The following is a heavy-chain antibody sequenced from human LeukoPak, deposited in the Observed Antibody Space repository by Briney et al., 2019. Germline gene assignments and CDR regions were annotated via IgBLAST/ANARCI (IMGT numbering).Heavy chain of an antibody. Sequence: PGGSLRLSCAASGFTLSDHYIDWVRQAPGKGLERVGRSRNEANAYTTDYAASVKGRFTISRDDSKNSLYPQMNSLKTEDTAVYYCARVNGVYWYFDLWGRGTLVTVSS. J-gene: IGHJ2*01. V-gene: IGHV3-72*01. D-gene: IGHD3-10*01. CDR1: GFTLSDHY. CDR3: ARVNGVYWYFDL. CDR2: SRNEANAYTT.